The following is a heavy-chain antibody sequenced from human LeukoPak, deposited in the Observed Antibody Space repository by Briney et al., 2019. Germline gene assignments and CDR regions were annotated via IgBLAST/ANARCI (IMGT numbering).Heavy chain of an antibody. CDR2: IQNDVITK. J-gene: IGHJ4*02. CDR3: AKTHPSLYTYYYDSSGYYYFDY. CDR1: GIGFSGSG. Sequence: GGSLRLSCGVSGIGFSGSGMHWLRQAPGKGLGWVAFIQNDVITKNYADSVKGRFTISRDNSKNTLYLQLSSLRDEDTAVYYCAKTHPSLYTYYYDSSGYYYFDYWGQGTLVTVSS. D-gene: IGHD3-22*01. V-gene: IGHV3-30*02.